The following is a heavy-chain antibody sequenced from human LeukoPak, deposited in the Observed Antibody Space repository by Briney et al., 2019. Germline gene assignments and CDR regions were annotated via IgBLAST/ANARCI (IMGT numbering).Heavy chain of an antibody. Sequence: ASVKVSCKASGYTFTSYAMHWVRQAPGQRLEWMGWINAGNGNTKYSQKFQGRVTITRDTSASTAYMELSSLRSEDTAVYYCARGDSGYDSGPFDYWGQGTLVTVSS. J-gene: IGHJ4*02. CDR1: GYTFTSYA. D-gene: IGHD5-12*01. CDR2: INAGNGNT. CDR3: ARGDSGYDSGPFDY. V-gene: IGHV1-3*01.